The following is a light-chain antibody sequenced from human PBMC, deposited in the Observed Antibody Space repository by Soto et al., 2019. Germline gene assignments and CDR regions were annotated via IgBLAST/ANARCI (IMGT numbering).Light chain of an antibody. CDR2: EVN. Sequence: QSVLTQPPSASGTPGQRVTISCSGSSSNIGRGSVNWYQQLPGMAPKLLMYEVNTRPSGVPDRFSGSKSGSTASLTISGLQAEDEADYYCSLYISGSTYVFGTGTKVTVL. CDR3: SLYISGSTYV. CDR1: SSNIGRGS. J-gene: IGLJ1*01. V-gene: IGLV1-44*01.